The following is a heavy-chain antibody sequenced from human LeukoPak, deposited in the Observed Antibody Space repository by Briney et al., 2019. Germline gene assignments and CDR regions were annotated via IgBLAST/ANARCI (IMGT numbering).Heavy chain of an antibody. Sequence: GGSLRLSCAASGFTFSSYAMSWVRQAPGKGLEWVSAISGSGGSTYYADSVKGRFTISRDNSKNTLYLQMNSLRAEDTAVYYCAKVHRRDSALWLVVAPTGGYFDYWGQGTLVTVSS. CDR3: AKVHRRDSALWLVVAPTGGYFDY. V-gene: IGHV3-23*01. D-gene: IGHD2-15*01. CDR1: GFTFSSYA. J-gene: IGHJ4*02. CDR2: ISGSGGST.